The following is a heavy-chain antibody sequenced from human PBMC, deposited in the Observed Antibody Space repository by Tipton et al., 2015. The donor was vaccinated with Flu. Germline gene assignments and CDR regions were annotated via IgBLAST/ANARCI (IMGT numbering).Heavy chain of an antibody. D-gene: IGHD1-1*01. V-gene: IGHV3-53*01. J-gene: IGHJ2*01. CDR2: IYGGGST. CDR1: GFTVSNNY. CDR3: ARGGDNSMRYFDL. Sequence: SLRLSCAASGFTVSNNYMGWVRQAPGKGLEWVSVIYGGGSTYYADSVKGRFTISRDSSKNTLYLQMNSLRAGDTAVYYCARGGDNSMRYFDLWGRGTLVTVSS.